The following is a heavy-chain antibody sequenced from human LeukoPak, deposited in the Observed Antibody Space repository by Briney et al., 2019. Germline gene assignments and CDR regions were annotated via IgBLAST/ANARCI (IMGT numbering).Heavy chain of an antibody. CDR1: GFTVSSNY. CDR3: ARAHSSGWYVDAFDI. D-gene: IGHD6-19*01. J-gene: IGHJ3*02. Sequence: GGSLRLSCAASGFTVSSNYMSWVRQAPGKGPDWVSVIYSGGLTYYADSVKGRFTISRDNSKNTLYLQMNTLRAEDTAVYYCARAHSSGWYVDAFDIWGQGTMVTVSS. V-gene: IGHV3-66*01. CDR2: IYSGGLT.